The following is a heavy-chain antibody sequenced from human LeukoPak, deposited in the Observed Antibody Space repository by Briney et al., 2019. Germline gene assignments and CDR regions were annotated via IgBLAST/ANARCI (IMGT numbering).Heavy chain of an antibody. V-gene: IGHV1-8*01. CDR2: MNPNSGNT. Sequence: ASVKVSCKASGYTFTSYDINWVRQATGQGLEWMGWMNPNSGNTGYAQKFQGRVTMTRSTSISTAYMELSSLRSEDTAVYYCASIMTTVTQEGFQHWGQGTLVTVSS. CDR1: GYTFTSYD. D-gene: IGHD4-17*01. J-gene: IGHJ1*01. CDR3: ASIMTTVTQEGFQH.